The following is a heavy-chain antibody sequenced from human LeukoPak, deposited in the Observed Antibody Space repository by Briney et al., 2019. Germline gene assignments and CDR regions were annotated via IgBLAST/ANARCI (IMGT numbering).Heavy chain of an antibody. V-gene: IGHV4-4*02. CDR2: ISHTGST. CDR1: GDSISSSNW. D-gene: IGHD6-19*01. CDR3: TRSSGWWSLDY. J-gene: IGHJ4*02. Sequence: SETLSLTCTVSGDSISSSNWWNWVRLPPGKGLDWIGEISHTGSTKYSTSLKDRVTISKDNSKNQFSLKLNSVTAADTATYYCTRSSGWWSLDYWGQGALVTVSS.